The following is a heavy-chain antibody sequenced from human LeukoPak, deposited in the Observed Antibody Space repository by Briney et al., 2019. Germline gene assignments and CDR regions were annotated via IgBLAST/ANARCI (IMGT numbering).Heavy chain of an antibody. V-gene: IGHV6-1*01. D-gene: IGHD3-10*01. CDR1: GDSVSSNSAA. CDR2: TYYRSKWYN. CDR3: ARVAYYGSGSYYNPRWFDP. Sequence: SQTLSLTCAISGDSVSSNSAAWTWIRQSPSRGLEWPGRTYYRSKWYNDYAVSVKSRITINPDTSKNQFSLQLNSVTPEDTAVYYCARVAYYGSGSYYNPRWFDPWGQGTLVTVSS. J-gene: IGHJ5*02.